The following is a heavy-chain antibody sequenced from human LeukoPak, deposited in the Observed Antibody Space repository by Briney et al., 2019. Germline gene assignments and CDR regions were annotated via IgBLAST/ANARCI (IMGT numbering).Heavy chain of an antibody. Sequence: SETLSLTCAVYGGSFSGYYWSWIRQPPGKGLEWIGEINHSGSTNYNPSLKSRVTISVDTSKNQFSLRLSSVTAADTAVYYCARAGGDYYDSSGYYSPWGQGTLVTVSS. CDR3: ARAGGDYYDSSGYYSP. D-gene: IGHD3-22*01. CDR2: INHSGST. V-gene: IGHV4-34*01. J-gene: IGHJ5*02. CDR1: GGSFSGYY.